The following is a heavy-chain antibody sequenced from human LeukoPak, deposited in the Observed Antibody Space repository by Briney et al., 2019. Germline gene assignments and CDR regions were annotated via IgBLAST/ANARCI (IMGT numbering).Heavy chain of an antibody. D-gene: IGHD6-19*01. CDR1: GFTFSDYY. CDR2: IDTRGRTT. Sequence: GGSLRLSCGASGFTFSDYYMSWIRQAPGKGLGWVSYIDTRGRTTYYADSVKGRVTISRDNAKKSLYLQMNSLRADDTAVYYCAKAGAVAGFDAFDIWGQGTMVTVSS. J-gene: IGHJ3*02. CDR3: AKAGAVAGFDAFDI. V-gene: IGHV3-11*01.